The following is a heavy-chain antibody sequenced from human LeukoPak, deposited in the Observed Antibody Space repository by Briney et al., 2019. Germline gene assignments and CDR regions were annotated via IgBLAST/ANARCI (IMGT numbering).Heavy chain of an antibody. Sequence: GGSLRLTCATSGFTFSNYGMHWVRQAPGKGLEWVAVISYDGSNKYYADSVKGRFTISRDNSKNTLYLQMNSLRPEDGAVYYCANLPLWGQGTLVTVSS. CDR3: ANLPL. CDR1: GFTFSNYG. CDR2: ISYDGSNK. V-gene: IGHV3-30*18. J-gene: IGHJ4*02.